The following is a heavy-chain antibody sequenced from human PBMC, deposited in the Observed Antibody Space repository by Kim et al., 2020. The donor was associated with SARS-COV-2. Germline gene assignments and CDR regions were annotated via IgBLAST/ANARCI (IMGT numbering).Heavy chain of an antibody. J-gene: IGHJ4*02. D-gene: IGHD3-10*01. CDR2: IFNSGST. CDR3: ARYGSGSYPRFDS. Sequence: SETLSLTCTVSGGSINHYYWSWVRQPPGKGLEWVGYIFNSGSTNNNPFFRSRVTISVNTSKNQFSLNLTSVTAADTALYYCARYGSGSYPRFDSWGQGTLVTVSS. V-gene: IGHV4-59*01. CDR1: GGSINHYY.